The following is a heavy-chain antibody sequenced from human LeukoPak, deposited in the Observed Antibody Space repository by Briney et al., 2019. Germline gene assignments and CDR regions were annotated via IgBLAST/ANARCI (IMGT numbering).Heavy chain of an antibody. V-gene: IGHV3-43*01. CDR3: AKEVNCPSDCLFFHS. Sequence: GGPLRLSCAASGFTFDRFTIHWVRQTPGKGLEWVSLINRRGHTFYADSVKGRFTISRDNSRNSVFLQMNSLRPEDTALYHCAKEVNCPSDCLFFHSWGQGTLVTVSS. CDR2: INRRGHT. J-gene: IGHJ4*02. CDR1: GFTFDRFT. D-gene: IGHD2-21*02.